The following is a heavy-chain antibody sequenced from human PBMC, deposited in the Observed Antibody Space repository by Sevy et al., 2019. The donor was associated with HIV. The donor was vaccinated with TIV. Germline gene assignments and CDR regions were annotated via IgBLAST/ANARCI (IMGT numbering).Heavy chain of an antibody. CDR1: GFIFSQAW. CDR2: IKSKTDGETT. CDR3: TTVLH. J-gene: IGHJ4*02. V-gene: IGHV3-15*01. Sequence: GGSLRLSCAASGFIFSQAWMNWVRQAPWKGLEWVGRIKSKTDGETTDYPAPVKGRFTISRDDSTDTLYLQIDSLKTEDRAVYYRTTVLHWGQGTLVTVSS.